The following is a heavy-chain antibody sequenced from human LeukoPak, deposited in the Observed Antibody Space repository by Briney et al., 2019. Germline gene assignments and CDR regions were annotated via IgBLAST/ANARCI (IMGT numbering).Heavy chain of an antibody. D-gene: IGHD3-3*01. Sequence: ASVKVSCKTSGYTFSRYGISWVRQAPGQGLKWMGWISTYNGDTDYSQKLQGRITLTTDTSTTTAYMELRSLRSDDTAVNYCARGVTIFGVVTETDNWFDPWGQGTLVTVSS. CDR3: ARGVTIFGVVTETDNWFDP. J-gene: IGHJ5*02. CDR2: ISTYNGDT. V-gene: IGHV1-18*01. CDR1: GYTFSRYG.